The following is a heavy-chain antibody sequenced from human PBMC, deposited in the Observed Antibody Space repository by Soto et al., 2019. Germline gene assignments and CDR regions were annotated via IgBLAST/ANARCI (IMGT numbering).Heavy chain of an antibody. CDR1: GFTFSSYA. CDR3: ARGTTPYYYDSSGYPFDY. CDR2: LSYDGSNK. D-gene: IGHD3-22*01. V-gene: IGHV3-30-3*01. J-gene: IGHJ4*02. Sequence: GGSLRLSCAASGFTFSSYAMDWVRQAPGKGLEWVAVLSYDGSNKYYADSVKGRFTISRDNSKNTLYLQMNSLRAEDTAVYYCARGTTPYYYDSSGYPFDYWGQGTLVTVSS.